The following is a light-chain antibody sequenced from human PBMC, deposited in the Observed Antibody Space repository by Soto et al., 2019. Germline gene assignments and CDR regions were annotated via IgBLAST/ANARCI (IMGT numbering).Light chain of an antibody. CDR1: QSVLYSSNNKNY. J-gene: IGKJ2*01. CDR3: QQYYKTPPYT. Sequence: DIVMTQSPDSLAVSLGERATISCKSSQSVLYSSNNKNYLAWYQQKPGQPPKLLIYLASTRESGVPDRFSGSGSGTDFTLTISSQQPEDVAVYYCQQYYKTPPYTFGEGTKLEIK. CDR2: LAS. V-gene: IGKV4-1*01.